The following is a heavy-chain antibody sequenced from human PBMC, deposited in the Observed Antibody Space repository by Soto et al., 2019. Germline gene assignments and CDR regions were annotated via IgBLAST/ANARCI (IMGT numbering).Heavy chain of an antibody. Sequence: GGPHRHSCAAAGFTFSSYSMHRVRQAPGKGLEWVSYISSSSSTIYYADSVKGRFTISRDNAKNSLYLQMNSLRDEDTAVYYCARERAVGIAVALNWFDPWGQGTLVTVSS. CDR1: GFTFSSYS. D-gene: IGHD6-19*01. V-gene: IGHV3-48*02. CDR2: ISSSSSTI. CDR3: ARERAVGIAVALNWFDP. J-gene: IGHJ5*02.